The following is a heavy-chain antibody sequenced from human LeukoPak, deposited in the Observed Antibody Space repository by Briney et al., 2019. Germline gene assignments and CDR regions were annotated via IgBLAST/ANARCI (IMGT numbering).Heavy chain of an antibody. J-gene: IGHJ4*02. D-gene: IGHD1-26*01. V-gene: IGHV4-59*01. CDR2: IYYSGST. CDR1: GGSLSGYY. Sequence: SETLSLTCTVSGGSLSGYYWSWIRQPPGKGLEWIGYIYYSGSTNYNPSLKSRLTISVDTSRNQLSLNLSSVTAADTAIYYCARSDGSYSYFDFWGQGTLVAVSS. CDR3: ARSDGSYSYFDF.